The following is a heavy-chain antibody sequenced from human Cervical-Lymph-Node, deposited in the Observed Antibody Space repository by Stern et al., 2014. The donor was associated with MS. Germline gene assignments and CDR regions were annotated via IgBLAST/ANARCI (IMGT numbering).Heavy chain of an antibody. CDR2: VYYSGAT. J-gene: IGHJ4*02. D-gene: IGHD2-8*02. Sequence: QVQLVESGPGLVKPSETLSLTCAVSGDSISSYTHYWAWIRQPPGKGLEWIGSVYYSGATYYNPSLKSRVTIPVDPSKNPFSLGLNSGTAADTAVYYCAKHACTGAACPFDLWGQGTLVTVSS. V-gene: IGHV4-39*01. CDR3: AKHACTGAACPFDL. CDR1: GDSISSYTHY.